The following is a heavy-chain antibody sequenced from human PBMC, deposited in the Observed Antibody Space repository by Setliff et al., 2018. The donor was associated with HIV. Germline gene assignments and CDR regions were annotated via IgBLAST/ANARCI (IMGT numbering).Heavy chain of an antibody. D-gene: IGHD2-2*01. Sequence: LSLTCTVSDDSISSNYWSWIRQSAGKGLEWVGRIYTGGRTNYNPSLKGRVTMSVDTSKNQFSLNLSSVTAADTAVYYCARDRMPMASWVPDKWGQGTVVTSPQ. V-gene: IGHV4-4*07. J-gene: IGHJ4*02. CDR1: DDSISSNY. CDR3: ARDRMPMASWVPDK. CDR2: IYTGGRT.